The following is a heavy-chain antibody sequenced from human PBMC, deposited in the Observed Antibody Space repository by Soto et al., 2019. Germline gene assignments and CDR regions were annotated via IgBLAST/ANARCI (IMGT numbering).Heavy chain of an antibody. V-gene: IGHV4-31*03. Sequence: KPSETLSLTCTVSGGSISSGGYYWSWIRQHPGKGLEWIGYIYYSGSTYYNPSLKSRVTISVDTSKNQFSLKLSSVTAADTAVYYCARDPMPLNYDFWSGYPILTQYSMDVWGQGTTVTVSS. D-gene: IGHD3-3*01. J-gene: IGHJ6*02. CDR1: GGSISSGGYY. CDR2: IYYSGST. CDR3: ARDPMPLNYDFWSGYPILTQYSMDV.